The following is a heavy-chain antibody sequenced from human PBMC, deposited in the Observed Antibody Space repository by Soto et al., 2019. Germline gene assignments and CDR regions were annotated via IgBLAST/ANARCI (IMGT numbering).Heavy chain of an antibody. CDR1: GASISSSNW. CDR3: ARDPNSDYVNLDS. CDR2: IYHGGST. J-gene: IGHJ4*02. V-gene: IGHV4-4*02. D-gene: IGHD4-4*01. Sequence: SETLSLTCTVSGASISSSNWWSWFRQPPGKGLEWIGEIYHGGSTNYNPSLKRRVTISIDKSNNQISLKTRSVTAADTAVYYCARDPNSDYVNLDSWGQGTLVTVSS.